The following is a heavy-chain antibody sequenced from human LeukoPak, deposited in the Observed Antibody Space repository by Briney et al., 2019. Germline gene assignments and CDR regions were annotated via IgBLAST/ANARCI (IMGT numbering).Heavy chain of an antibody. D-gene: IGHD3-22*01. V-gene: IGHV3-7*01. CDR2: IKQDGSEK. CDR3: ASGYYYDSSGPPDYFDY. CDR1: GFTFSSYW. J-gene: IGHJ4*02. Sequence: GGSLRLSCAASGFTFSSYWMSWVRQAPGKGLEWVANIKQDGSEKYYVDSVRGRFTISRDNAKNSVYLQMNSLRAEDTAVYYCASGYYYDSSGPPDYFDYWGQGTLVTVSS.